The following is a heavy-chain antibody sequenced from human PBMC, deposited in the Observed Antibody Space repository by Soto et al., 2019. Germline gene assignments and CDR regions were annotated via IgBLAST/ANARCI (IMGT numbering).Heavy chain of an antibody. CDR1: GGSFSGYY. CDR2: INHSGST. Sequence: SETLSLTCAVYGGSFSGYYWSWIRQPPGKGLEWIGEINHSGSTNYNPSLKSRVTISVDTSKNQFSLKLSSVTAADTAVYYCARGVGSSWTNYYYYGMDVWGQGTTVTVSS. J-gene: IGHJ6*02. CDR3: ARGVGSSWTNYYYYGMDV. D-gene: IGHD6-13*01. V-gene: IGHV4-34*01.